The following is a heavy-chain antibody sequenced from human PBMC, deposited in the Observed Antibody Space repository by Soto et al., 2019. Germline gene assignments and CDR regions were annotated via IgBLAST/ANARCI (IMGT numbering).Heavy chain of an antibody. J-gene: IGHJ4*02. CDR1: GFPFQTYA. CDR3: AKGANYYGIFEY. CDR2: INPSSSNT. Sequence: GGSLRLSCAASGFPFQTYAMSWVRQAPGKGLEWVSTINPSSSNTYYPDSVKGRFTISRDNSKDTLYLQMDSLRADDTAVYYCAKGANYYGIFEYWGQGILVTVSS. V-gene: IGHV3-23*05. D-gene: IGHD3-22*01.